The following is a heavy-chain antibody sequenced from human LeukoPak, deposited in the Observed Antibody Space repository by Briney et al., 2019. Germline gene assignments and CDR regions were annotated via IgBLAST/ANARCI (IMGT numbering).Heavy chain of an antibody. Sequence: QPGTSLRLSCAASGFTFSDYGMHWVRQAPGKGLEWVAVIWHDGSEKYYGDSVKGRFTISRDDSKNTVHLQMNSLRVEDTGVYYCARDDKPTGYIYDYWGQGTLVTVSS. CDR3: ARDDKPTGYIYDY. CDR2: IWHDGSEK. CDR1: GFTFSDYG. D-gene: IGHD3-9*01. V-gene: IGHV3-33*01. J-gene: IGHJ4*02.